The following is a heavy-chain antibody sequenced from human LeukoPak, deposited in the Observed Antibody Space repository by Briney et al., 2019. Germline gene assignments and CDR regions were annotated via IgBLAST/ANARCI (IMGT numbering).Heavy chain of an antibody. CDR1: GYTFTGYN. CDR3: ASGGYCSGGSCYSDY. V-gene: IGHV1-2*02. Sequence: GASVKVSCKASGYTFTGYNMHWVRQAPGQGLEWMGWINPNSGGTNYAQKFQGRVTMTRDTSISTAYMELSRLRSDDTAVYYCASGGYCSGGSCYSDYWGQGTLVTVSS. CDR2: INPNSGGT. J-gene: IGHJ4*02. D-gene: IGHD2-15*01.